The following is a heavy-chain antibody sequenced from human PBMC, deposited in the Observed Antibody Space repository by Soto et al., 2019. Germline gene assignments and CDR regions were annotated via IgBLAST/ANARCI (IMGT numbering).Heavy chain of an antibody. CDR1: GFTFSDSW. J-gene: IGHJ4*02. CDR3: TTYYYSRGNHRVRWAY. Sequence: EVQLVESGGGLVKPGGSLRVSCAASGFTFSDSWMSWVRQGPGKGLEWVARIKSKTDGGTTDYAAPVTGRFTISRDDSRNTLSLQMNSLKTEDTAIYYCTTYYYSRGNHRVRWAYRCLGTMVTVSS. CDR2: IKSKTDGGTT. V-gene: IGHV3-15*01. D-gene: IGHD3-10*02.